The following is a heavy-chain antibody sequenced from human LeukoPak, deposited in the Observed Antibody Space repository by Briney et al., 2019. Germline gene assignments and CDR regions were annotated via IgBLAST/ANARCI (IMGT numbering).Heavy chain of an antibody. CDR1: GGSISSYY. V-gene: IGHV4-4*07. D-gene: IGHD3-10*01. Sequence: SETLSLTCTVPGGSISSYYWSWIRQPPGKGLEWIGRIYTSGSTNYNPSLKSRVTMSVDTSKNQFSLKLSSVTAADTAVYYCAIEYYGSGSYFFDYWGQGTLVTVSS. J-gene: IGHJ4*02. CDR2: IYTSGST. CDR3: AIEYYGSGSYFFDY.